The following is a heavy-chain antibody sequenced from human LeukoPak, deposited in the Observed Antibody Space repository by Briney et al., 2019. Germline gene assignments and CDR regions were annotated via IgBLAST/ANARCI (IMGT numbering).Heavy chain of an antibody. CDR2: IIPIFGTA. J-gene: IGHJ6*03. CDR1: GGTLSSYA. D-gene: IGHD2-2*01. Sequence: SVKVSCKASGGTLSSYAISWVRQAPGQGLEWMGGIIPIFGTANYAQKFQGRVTITADESTSTAYMELSSLRSEDTAVYYCATLYCSSTSCYDYYYYYYMDVWGKGTTVTVSS. V-gene: IGHV1-69*13. CDR3: ATLYCSSTSCYDYYYYYYMDV.